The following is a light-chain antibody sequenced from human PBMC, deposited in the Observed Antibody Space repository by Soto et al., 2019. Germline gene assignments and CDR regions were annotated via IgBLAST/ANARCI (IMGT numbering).Light chain of an antibody. CDR2: GAS. J-gene: IGKJ1*01. CDR1: QSVSSSY. CDR3: QQYGSSPSWT. V-gene: IGKV3-20*01. Sequence: EIVLTQSPGTLSLSPGERATLSCRASQSVSSSYLAWYQQKPGQAPRLLIYGASSRSTGIPDRFSGSGSGTDFTLTIIRLEPEDLAVYSCQQYGSSPSWTFGQGPKVEIK.